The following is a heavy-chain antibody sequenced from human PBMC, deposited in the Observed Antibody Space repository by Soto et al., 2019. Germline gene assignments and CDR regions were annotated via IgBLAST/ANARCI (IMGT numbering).Heavy chain of an antibody. J-gene: IGHJ6*03. D-gene: IGHD2-2*02. CDR3: ARDRWCSSTSCYSGHMDV. Sequence: ASVKVSCKASGYTFTSYGISWVRQAPGQGLEWMGWISAYNGNTNYAQKLQGRVTMTTDTSTSTAYMELRSLRSDDTAVYYCARDRWCSSTSCYSGHMDVWGKGTTVTVS. CDR2: ISAYNGNT. V-gene: IGHV1-18*01. CDR1: GYTFTSYG.